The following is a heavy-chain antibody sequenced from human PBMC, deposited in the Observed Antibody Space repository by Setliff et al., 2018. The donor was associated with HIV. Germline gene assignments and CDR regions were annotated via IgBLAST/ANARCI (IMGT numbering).Heavy chain of an antibody. J-gene: IGHJ4*02. CDR1: RASFSSYY. CDR3: ARGRYYDGSALPLGY. V-gene: IGHV4-34*01. CDR2: MNYSGST. D-gene: IGHD3-22*01. Sequence: PSETLSLTCAVYRASFSSYYWSWIRQSPGKGLEWIAEMNYSGSTNDNPSLKSRVTMSVDTSKNKFSLNVNSVNAADTAAYYCARGRYYDGSALPLGYWGQGSLVTVSS.